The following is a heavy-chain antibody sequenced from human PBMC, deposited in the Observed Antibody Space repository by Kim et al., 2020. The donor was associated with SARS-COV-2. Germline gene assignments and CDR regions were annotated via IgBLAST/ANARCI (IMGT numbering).Heavy chain of an antibody. Sequence: ETLSLTCTVSGYSISSGYYWGWIRQPPGKGLEWIGSIYHSGSTYYNPSLKSRVTISVDTSKNQFSLKLSSVTAADTAVYYCARNWNDEDRRDYWGQGTLVTVSS. D-gene: IGHD1-1*01. CDR3: ARNWNDEDRRDY. J-gene: IGHJ4*02. CDR1: GYSISSGYY. V-gene: IGHV4-38-2*02. CDR2: IYHSGST.